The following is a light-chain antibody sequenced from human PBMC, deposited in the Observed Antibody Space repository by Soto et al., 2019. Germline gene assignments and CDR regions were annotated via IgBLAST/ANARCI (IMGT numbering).Light chain of an antibody. Sequence: QSVLTQTASVSGSPGQSITMSCTGTSSDVGGYNFVSWYQQHPGKAPKLIVHEVANRLSGVSGRFSGSKSGNTAFLTISGLRAEDEAVYYCCSHSSSITWMFGGGTKLTVL. CDR2: EVA. V-gene: IGLV2-14*03. CDR1: SSDVGGYNF. CDR3: CSHSSSITWM. J-gene: IGLJ3*02.